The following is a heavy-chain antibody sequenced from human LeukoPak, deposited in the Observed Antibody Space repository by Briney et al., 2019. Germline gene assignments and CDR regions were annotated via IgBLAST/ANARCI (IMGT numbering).Heavy chain of an antibody. V-gene: IGHV3-30-3*01. D-gene: IGHD3-22*01. J-gene: IGHJ4*02. CDR1: GFTFSSYA. CDR2: ISYDGSNK. Sequence: GGSLRLSCAASGFTFSSYAMHWVRQAPGKGLEWVAVISYDGSNKYYADSVKGRFTISRDNSKNTLYLQMNSLRAGDTALYYCAKGMSYYDSSGYSPLDYWGQGTLVTVSS. CDR3: AKGMSYYDSSGYSPLDY.